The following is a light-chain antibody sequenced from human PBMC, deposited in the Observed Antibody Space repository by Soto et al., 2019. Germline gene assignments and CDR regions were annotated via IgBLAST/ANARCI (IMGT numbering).Light chain of an antibody. J-gene: IGKJ2*01. V-gene: IGKV1-27*01. CDR2: AAS. Sequence: DIQMTQSPSSLSASVGDRVTITCRASQGISNYLAWYRQKPGKVPKLLIYAASTLQSGVPSRFSGSGSGTDFTLTISSLQPEDVATYYCQKYNSARTFGQGTKLEIK. CDR3: QKYNSART. CDR1: QGISNY.